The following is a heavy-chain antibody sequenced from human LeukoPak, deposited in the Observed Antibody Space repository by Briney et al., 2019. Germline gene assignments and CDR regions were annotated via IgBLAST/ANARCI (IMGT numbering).Heavy chain of an antibody. Sequence: ASVKVSCKASGYTFSSYAISWVRQAPGQGLEWMGRIIPILGIANYAQKFQGRVTITADKSTSTAYMELSSLRSEDTAVYYCARGVAVARTTSFDYWGQGTLVTVSS. D-gene: IGHD6-19*01. V-gene: IGHV1-69*04. CDR3: ARGVAVARTTSFDY. J-gene: IGHJ4*02. CDR1: GYTFSSYA. CDR2: IIPILGIA.